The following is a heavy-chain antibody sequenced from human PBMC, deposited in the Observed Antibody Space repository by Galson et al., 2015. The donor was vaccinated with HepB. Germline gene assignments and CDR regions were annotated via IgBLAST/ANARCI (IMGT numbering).Heavy chain of an antibody. CDR2: IYYSGST. CDR1: GGSISSSSYY. D-gene: IGHD6-13*01. J-gene: IGHJ4*02. CDR3: ASQLAAAPPLDY. Sequence: SETLSLTCTVSGGSISSSSYYWGWIRQPPGTGLEWIGSIYYSGSTYYNPSLKSRVTISVDTSKNQFSLKLSSVTAADTAVYYCASQLAAAPPLDYWGQGTLVTVSS. V-gene: IGHV4-39*01.